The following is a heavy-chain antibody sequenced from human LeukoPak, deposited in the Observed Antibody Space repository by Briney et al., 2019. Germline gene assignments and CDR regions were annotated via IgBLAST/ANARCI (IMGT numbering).Heavy chain of an antibody. CDR3: ARDRYCSSTSCYITIDY. J-gene: IGHJ4*02. V-gene: IGHV3-33*01. D-gene: IGHD2-2*02. CDR2: IWYDGSNK. CDR1: GFTFSSYG. Sequence: GGSLRPSCAASGFTFSSYGMHWVRQAPGKGLEWVAVIWYDGSNKYYADSVKGRFTISRDNSKNTLYLQMNSLRAEDTAVYYCARDRYCSSTSCYITIDYWGQGTLVTVSS.